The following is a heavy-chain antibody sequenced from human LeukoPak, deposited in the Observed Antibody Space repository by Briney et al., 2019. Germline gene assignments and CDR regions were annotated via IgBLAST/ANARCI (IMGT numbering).Heavy chain of an antibody. D-gene: IGHD6-13*01. CDR1: GFTFSSYS. CDR2: ISSSSSYI. Sequence: KAGGSLRLSCAASGFTFSSYSMNWVRQAPGKGLEWVSSISSSSSYIYYADSEKGRFTISRDNAKNSLYLQMNSLRAEDTAVYYCARVGSWGSWYFDYWGQGTLVTVSS. V-gene: IGHV3-21*01. J-gene: IGHJ4*02. CDR3: ARVGSWGSWYFDY.